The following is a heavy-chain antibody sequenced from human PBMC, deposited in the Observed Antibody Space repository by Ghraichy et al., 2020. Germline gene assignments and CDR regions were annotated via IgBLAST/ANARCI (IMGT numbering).Heavy chain of an antibody. Sequence: EGSLRLSCAASGFTFSSYAMSWVRQAPGKGLEWVSAISGSGGSTYYADSVKGRFTISRDNSKNTLYLQMNSLRAEDTAVYYCAKDLYYYDSSGYLPDAFDIWGQGTMVTVSS. D-gene: IGHD3-22*01. J-gene: IGHJ3*02. CDR1: GFTFSSYA. CDR2: ISGSGGST. CDR3: AKDLYYYDSSGYLPDAFDI. V-gene: IGHV3-23*01.